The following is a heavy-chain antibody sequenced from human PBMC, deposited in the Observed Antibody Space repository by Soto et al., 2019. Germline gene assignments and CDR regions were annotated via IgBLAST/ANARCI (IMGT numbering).Heavy chain of an antibody. Sequence: QVQLQESGPGLVKPSETLSLTCTVSGGSISSYYWSWIRQPPGKGLEWIGYIYYSGTTNYNPSLKSRVNTSVDTSKNQFSLKMNSRTAADTAVYYCARHNYGSGSTYFDYWGQGTLVTVSS. J-gene: IGHJ4*02. D-gene: IGHD3-10*01. CDR3: ARHNYGSGSTYFDY. CDR2: IYYSGTT. V-gene: IGHV4-59*08. CDR1: GGSISSYY.